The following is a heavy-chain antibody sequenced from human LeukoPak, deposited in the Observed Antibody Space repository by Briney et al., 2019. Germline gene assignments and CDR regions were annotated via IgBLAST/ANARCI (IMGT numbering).Heavy chain of an antibody. CDR3: ATGIGSNYGAYFDWFDP. CDR1: GYTLTELS. J-gene: IGHJ5*02. Sequence: ASVKVSCKVSGYTLTELSMHWVRQAPGKGLEWMGGFDPEDGETIYAQKFQGRVTMTEDTSTDTAYMELSSLRSEDTAVYYCATGIGSNYGAYFDWFDPWGRGTLVTVSS. D-gene: IGHD4-11*01. CDR2: FDPEDGET. V-gene: IGHV1-24*01.